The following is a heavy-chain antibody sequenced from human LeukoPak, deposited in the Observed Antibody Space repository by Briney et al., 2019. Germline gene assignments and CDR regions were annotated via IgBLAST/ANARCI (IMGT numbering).Heavy chain of an antibody. V-gene: IGHV3-11*04. CDR3: ARGEMTTVTTLVDY. CDR2: ISSSGSTI. CDR1: GFTFSDYY. D-gene: IGHD4-17*01. J-gene: IGHJ4*02. Sequence: GGSLRLSCAASGFTFSDYYMSWIRQAPGKGLEWVSYISSSGSTIYYADSVKGRFTISRDNSKNTLYLQMNSLRAEDTAVYYCARGEMTTVTTLVDYWGQGTLVTVSS.